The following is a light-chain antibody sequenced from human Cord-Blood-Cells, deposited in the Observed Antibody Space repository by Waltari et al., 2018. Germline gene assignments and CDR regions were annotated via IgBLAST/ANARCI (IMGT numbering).Light chain of an antibody. CDR3: AAWDDSLNGV. CDR1: SSNIGSNT. J-gene: IGLJ3*02. Sequence: QSVLTQPPSASGTPGQRVTISCSGSSSNIGSNTVNWYQQLPGTAPKLLIYSNNQRPSGLPDRCSGSKSGTSASLAISGLQSEDEADYYCAAWDDSLNGVFGGGTKLTVL. CDR2: SNN. V-gene: IGLV1-44*01.